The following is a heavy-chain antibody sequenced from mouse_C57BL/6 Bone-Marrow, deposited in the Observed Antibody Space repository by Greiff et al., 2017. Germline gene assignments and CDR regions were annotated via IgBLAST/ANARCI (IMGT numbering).Heavy chain of an antibody. CDR2: IHPNSGST. Sequence: QVQLQQPGAELVKPGASVKLSCKASGYTFTSYWMHWVKQRPGQGLEWIGMIHPNSGSTNYNEKFKSKATLTVDKSSSTAYMQLSSLTSEDSAVYYSSRGIPTTVVRSEYFDVWGTGTTVTVSS. CDR3: SRGIPTTVVRSEYFDV. D-gene: IGHD1-1*01. J-gene: IGHJ1*03. V-gene: IGHV1-64*01. CDR1: GYTFTSYW.